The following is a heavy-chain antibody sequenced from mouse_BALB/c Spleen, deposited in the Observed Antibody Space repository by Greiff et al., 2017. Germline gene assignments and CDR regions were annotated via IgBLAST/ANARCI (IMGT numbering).Heavy chain of an antibody. CDR2: ISSGSSTI. V-gene: IGHV5-17*02. CDR3: ARELRLRYYYAMDY. D-gene: IGHD1-2*01. J-gene: IGHJ4*01. Sequence: EVQLVESGGGLVQPGGSRKLSCAASGFTFSSFGMHWVRQAPEKGLEWVAYISSGSSTIYYADTVKGRFTISRDNPKNTLFLQMTSLRSEDTAMYYCARELRLRYYYAMDYWGQGTSVTVSS. CDR1: GFTFSSFG.